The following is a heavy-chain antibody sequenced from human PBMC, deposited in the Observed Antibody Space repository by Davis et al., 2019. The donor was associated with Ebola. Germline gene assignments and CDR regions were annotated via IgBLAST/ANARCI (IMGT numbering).Heavy chain of an antibody. Sequence: ASVKVSCKASGYTFTSYAMHWVRQAPGQRLEWMGWINAGNGNTKYSQKFQGRVTITADKSTSTAYMELSSLRSEDTAVYYCAREETTVTTGWFDPWGQGTLVTVSS. CDR3: AREETTVTTGWFDP. CDR2: INAGNGNT. V-gene: IGHV1-3*01. D-gene: IGHD4-17*01. J-gene: IGHJ5*02. CDR1: GYTFTSYA.